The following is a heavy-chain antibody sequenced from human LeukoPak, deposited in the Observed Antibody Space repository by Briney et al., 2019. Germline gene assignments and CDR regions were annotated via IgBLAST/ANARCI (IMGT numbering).Heavy chain of an antibody. CDR1: GLTFSSYA. CDR3: AKARDLGVTMVRGYWGYFDY. Sequence: SGGSLRLSCAASGLTFSSYAMSWVRQAPGKGLEWVSAISGSSGHTYYADSVKGRFAISRDNSKNTLYLQMNSLRAEDTAVYYCAKARDLGVTMVRGYWGYFDYWGQGTLVTVSS. CDR2: ISGSSGHT. V-gene: IGHV3-23*01. D-gene: IGHD3-10*01. J-gene: IGHJ4*02.